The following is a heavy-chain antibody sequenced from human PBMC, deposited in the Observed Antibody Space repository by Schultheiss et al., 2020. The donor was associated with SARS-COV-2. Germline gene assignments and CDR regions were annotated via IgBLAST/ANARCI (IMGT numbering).Heavy chain of an antibody. D-gene: IGHD4-11*01. J-gene: IGHJ4*02. CDR2: ISDTGGII. V-gene: IGHV3-11*04. CDR1: GFTFSDYY. Sequence: GGSLRLSCSTSGFTFSDYYMSWIRQAPGKGLEWVSYISDTGGIIYYADSVKGRFTISRDNAKNSLYLQMNSLRAEDTAVYYCARDLRSNYVDFDYWGQGTLVTVSS. CDR3: ARDLRSNYVDFDY.